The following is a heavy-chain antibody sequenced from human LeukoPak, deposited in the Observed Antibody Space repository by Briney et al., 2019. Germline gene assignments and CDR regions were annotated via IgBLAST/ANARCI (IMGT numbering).Heavy chain of an antibody. J-gene: IGHJ4*02. D-gene: IGHD2-2*02. CDR1: GYSFTGYY. Sequence: GASVKVSCKASGYSFTGYYMYWVRQAPGQGLEWMGRINPNSGGTTYAQKFQGRVTMTRDTSISTASMELSSLSSDDTAVYYCARGIAGGWYTPPGYWGQGTLVTVSS. CDR3: ARGIAGGWYTPPGY. CDR2: INPNSGGT. V-gene: IGHV1-2*06.